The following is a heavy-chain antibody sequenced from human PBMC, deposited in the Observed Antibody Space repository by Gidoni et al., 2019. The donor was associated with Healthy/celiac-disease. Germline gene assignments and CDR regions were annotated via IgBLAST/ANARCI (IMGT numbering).Heavy chain of an antibody. J-gene: IGHJ5*02. D-gene: IGHD2-2*02. V-gene: IGHV3-66*02. CDR1: GFTVISNY. CDR3: ARAVVPAAIKGWFDP. Sequence: EVPLVESVGGLVQPVGSLRLSCAASGFTVISNYMSWVRQAPGKGLEWVSVIYSGGSTYYADSVKGRFTISRDNSKNKLYLQMNSLRAEDTAVYYCARAVVPAAIKGWFDPWGQGTLVTVSS. CDR2: IYSGGST.